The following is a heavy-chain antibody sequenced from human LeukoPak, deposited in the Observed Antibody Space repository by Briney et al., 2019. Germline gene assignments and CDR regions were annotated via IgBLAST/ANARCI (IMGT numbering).Heavy chain of an antibody. V-gene: IGHV3-21*01. CDR1: GFTFSSYS. CDR3: ARNKKGDRYTYGHDY. CDR2: ISSSSNYI. J-gene: IGHJ4*02. D-gene: IGHD5-18*01. Sequence: GGSLRLSCAASGFTFSSYSMNWVRQAPGKGLEWVSSISSSSNYIYYADSMKGRFAISRDNTKNSLYLQMNSLRAEDTAVYYCARNKKGDRYTYGHDYWGQGTLVTVSS.